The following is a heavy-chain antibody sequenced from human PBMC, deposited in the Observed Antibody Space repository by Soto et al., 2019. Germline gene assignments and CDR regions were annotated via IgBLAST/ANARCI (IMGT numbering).Heavy chain of an antibody. CDR1: GGSFSGYY. CDR2: TSHSGST. V-gene: IGHV4-34*01. Sequence: SETLSLTCAVYGGSFSGYYWSWIRQPPGKGLEWIGETSHSGSTNYNPSLKSRVTISVDTSKNQFFVKLTSVTAADTAVYYCARVQGRRGSYHDSSGPRGWFDPWGQGTLVTVSS. J-gene: IGHJ5*02. D-gene: IGHD3-22*01. CDR3: ARVQGRRGSYHDSSGPRGWFDP.